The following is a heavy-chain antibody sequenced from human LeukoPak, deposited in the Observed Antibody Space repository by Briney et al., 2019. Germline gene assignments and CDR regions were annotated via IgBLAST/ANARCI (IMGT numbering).Heavy chain of an antibody. V-gene: IGHV4-34*01. Sequence: PSETLSLTCAVYGGSFSGYYWSWIRQPPGKGLEWIGNIYHSGITYYNLYNPSLKSRVIISVDTSKNHFSLKLSSVTAADTAVYYCARGRVGGYSYGTRKTFDYWGQGTLVTVSS. CDR2: IYHSGIT. CDR3: ARGRVGGYSYGTRKTFDY. CDR1: GGSFSGYY. J-gene: IGHJ4*02. D-gene: IGHD5-18*01.